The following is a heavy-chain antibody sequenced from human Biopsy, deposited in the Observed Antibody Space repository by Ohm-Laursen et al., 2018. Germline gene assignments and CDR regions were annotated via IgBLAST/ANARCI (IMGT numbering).Heavy chain of an antibody. CDR1: GGSISSSTTYY. CDR3: ARHPTGFWFDP. CDR2: IYNTETT. Sequence: GTLSLTCTVSGGSISSSTTYYWAWLRQPPGKGLEWIGSIYNTETTFYNPSLNSRVTISVDTSTNQFSLKVSSVTAADTALYFCARHPTGFWFDPWGHGTLVTVSS. J-gene: IGHJ5*02. V-gene: IGHV4-39*01.